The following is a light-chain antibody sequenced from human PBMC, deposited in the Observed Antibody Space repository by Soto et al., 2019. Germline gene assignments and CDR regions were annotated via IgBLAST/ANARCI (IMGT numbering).Light chain of an antibody. CDR3: QQYGSTRT. CDR2: GAS. V-gene: IGKV3-20*01. J-gene: IGKJ2*01. Sequence: EIVLTQSPGTLSLSPGERATLSCRASQSVSSRYLAWYQQKPGQAPRLLIYGASSRTTGIPDRFSGSGYRTDFTLTISRLEPDDFAVYYCQQYGSTRTFGQGTKLEIK. CDR1: QSVSSRY.